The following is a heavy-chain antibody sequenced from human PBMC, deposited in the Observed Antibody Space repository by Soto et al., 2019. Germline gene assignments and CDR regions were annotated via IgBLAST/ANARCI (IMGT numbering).Heavy chain of an antibody. D-gene: IGHD2-2*01. CDR3: AREYEDDAFDI. Sequence: QVQLQQWGAGLLKPSETLSLTCAVYGGSFSGYYWSWIRQPPGKGLEWIGEINHSGSTNYNPSLKSRVTISVDTSKNQFSLKLSSVTAADTAVYYGAREYEDDAFDIWGQGTMVTVSS. V-gene: IGHV4-34*01. CDR1: GGSFSGYY. CDR2: INHSGST. J-gene: IGHJ3*02.